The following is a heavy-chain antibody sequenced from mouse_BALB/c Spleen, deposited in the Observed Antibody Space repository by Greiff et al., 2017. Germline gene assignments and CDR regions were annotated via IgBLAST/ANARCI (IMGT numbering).Heavy chain of an antibody. Sequence: QVQLQQSGAELARPGASVKLSCTASGYTFTDYYINWVKQRTGQGLEWIGEIYPGSGNTYYNEKFKGKATLTADKSSSTAYMQLSSLTSEDSAVYFCADGNYFDYWGQGTTLTVSS. V-gene: IGHV1-77*01. J-gene: IGHJ2*01. CDR3: ADGNYFDY. CDR2: IYPGSGNT. CDR1: GYTFTDYY. D-gene: IGHD2-1*01.